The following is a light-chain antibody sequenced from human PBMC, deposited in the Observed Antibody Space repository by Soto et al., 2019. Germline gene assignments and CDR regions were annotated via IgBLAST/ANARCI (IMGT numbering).Light chain of an antibody. CDR2: EAS. CDR1: SSDVGSHKL. V-gene: IGLV2-23*01. Sequence: QSVLTQPASVSGSPGQSITISFTGTSSDVGSHKLVSWYQQYPGKAPKLIIFEASKRPSGVSNRFSGSKSGSTASLTISGLQAEDEADYYCCSNAGGSTYVFGTGTKVTVL. J-gene: IGLJ1*01. CDR3: CSNAGGSTYV.